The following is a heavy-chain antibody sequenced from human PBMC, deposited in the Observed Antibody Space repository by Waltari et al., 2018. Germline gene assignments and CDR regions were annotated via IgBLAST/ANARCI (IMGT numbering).Heavy chain of an antibody. CDR3: ARQSVVSAHGDAFDI. D-gene: IGHD3-22*01. CDR1: GYTFSNYW. V-gene: IGHV5-51*01. CDR2: IQPGDSET. Sequence: EEQLLQSGAEMKKPGESLKISCEASGYTFSNYWIAWVRQKPGKGLEWLGIIQPGDSETKNSPSFQGQVTISVDKSINIPYLQWSSLRASDTAIFYCARQSVVSAHGDAFDIWGQGTRVIVSS. J-gene: IGHJ3*02.